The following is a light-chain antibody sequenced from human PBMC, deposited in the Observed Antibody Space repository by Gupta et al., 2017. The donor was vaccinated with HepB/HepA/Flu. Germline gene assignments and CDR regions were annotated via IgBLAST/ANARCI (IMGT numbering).Light chain of an antibody. J-gene: IGKJ4*01. V-gene: IGKV1-12*01. Sequence: DLQMTQSRSSVSASVGGRVIITCRASQDISNCLAWYQQKPGTAPNLLIYAASSWQRGIPPRFSGRGSGTDFTLTISSLQPEDFATYYCQQANSLPLTFGGGTKVEIK. CDR3: QQANSLPLT. CDR1: QDISNC. CDR2: AAS.